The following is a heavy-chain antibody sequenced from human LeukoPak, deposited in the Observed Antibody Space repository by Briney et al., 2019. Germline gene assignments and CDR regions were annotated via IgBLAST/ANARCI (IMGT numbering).Heavy chain of an antibody. V-gene: IGHV3-30*02. CDR2: IRYDGSNK. J-gene: IGHJ4*02. D-gene: IGHD1-26*01. CDR1: GFTFSSYG. Sequence: GGSLRLSXAASGFTFSSYGMHWVRQAPGKGLEWVAFIRYDGSNKYYADSVKGRFTISRDNSKNTLYLQMNSLRAEDTAVYYSAKDSGSYQNYFDYWGQGTLVTVSS. CDR3: AKDSGSYQNYFDY.